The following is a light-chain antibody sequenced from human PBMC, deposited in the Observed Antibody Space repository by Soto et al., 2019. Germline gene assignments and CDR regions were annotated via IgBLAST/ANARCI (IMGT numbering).Light chain of an antibody. CDR3: QQSYTTPYT. J-gene: IGKJ2*01. Sequence: EIVLTQSPVTLSLSPGERATLSCRDTRRFASSYFGWYQQKPGQAPRLLIYAASNRATGIPDRFSGSGSATAFTLTISRLEPEDSATYCCQQSYTTPYTFGQGT. V-gene: IGKV3D-20*02. CDR2: AAS. CDR1: RRFASSY.